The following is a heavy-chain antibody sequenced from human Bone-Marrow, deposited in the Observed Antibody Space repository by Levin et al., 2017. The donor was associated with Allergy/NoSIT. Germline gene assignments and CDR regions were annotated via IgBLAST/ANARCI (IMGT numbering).Heavy chain of an antibody. CDR2: IYHGGRI. CDR1: GGSISSSTW. V-gene: IGHV4-4*02. J-gene: IGHJ4*02. D-gene: IGHD4-17*01. Sequence: SETLSLTCTVSGGSISSSTWWSWVRQSPGKGLEWIGEIYHGGRINYNPSLKSRVSMSVDKSKSQLSLKLSSVTAADTAVYYCARDPLDYGTNSGNYWGQGTLVTVSS. CDR3: ARDPLDYGTNSGNY.